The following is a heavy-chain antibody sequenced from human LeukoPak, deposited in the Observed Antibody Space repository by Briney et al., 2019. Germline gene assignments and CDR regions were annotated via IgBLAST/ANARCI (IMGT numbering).Heavy chain of an antibody. CDR2: IKSKTDGGTT. CDR3: TTGWFGESNYFDY. Sequence: GGSLRLSCAASGFTFSNAWMSWVRQAPGKGLEWVGRIKSKTDGGTTDYAAPVKGRFTISRDDSKNTLYLQMNSLKTEDTAVYYCTTGWFGESNYFDYWGQGTLVTVSS. J-gene: IGHJ4*02. CDR1: GFTFSNAW. D-gene: IGHD3-10*01. V-gene: IGHV3-15*01.